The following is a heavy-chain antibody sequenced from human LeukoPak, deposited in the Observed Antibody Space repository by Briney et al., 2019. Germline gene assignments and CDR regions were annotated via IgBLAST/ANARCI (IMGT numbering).Heavy chain of an antibody. D-gene: IGHD4-17*01. CDR1: GFTFSSYA. J-gene: IGHJ6*03. V-gene: IGHV3-64*01. CDR2: ISSNGGST. CDR3: ATRSLVTTFYYYYMDV. Sequence: GGSLRLSCAASGFTFSSYAMHWVRQAPGKGLEYVSAISSNGGSTYYANSVKGRFTISRDNSKNTLYLQMGSLRAEDMAVYYCATRSLVTTFYYYYMDVWGKGTTVTVSS.